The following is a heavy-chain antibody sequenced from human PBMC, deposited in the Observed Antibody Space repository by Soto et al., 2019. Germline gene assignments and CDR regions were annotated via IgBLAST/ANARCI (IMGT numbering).Heavy chain of an antibody. CDR3: ARAPGVILTGYTYLAL. D-gene: IGHD3-9*01. Sequence: QVQLVQSGAEVKKPGSSVKVSCKASGGTFSSYTISWVRQAPGQGLEWMGRIIPILGIANYAQKFQGRVTITADKSKSKGYMELSSLGSEDTAVYYGARAPGVILTGYTYLALWGRGTLVTVSS. V-gene: IGHV1-69*02. CDR2: IIPILGIA. CDR1: GGTFSSYT. J-gene: IGHJ2*01.